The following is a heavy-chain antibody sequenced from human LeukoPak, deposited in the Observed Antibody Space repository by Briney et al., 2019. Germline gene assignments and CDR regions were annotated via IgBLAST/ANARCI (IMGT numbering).Heavy chain of an antibody. CDR2: IYYSGST. CDR1: GGSISSYY. D-gene: IGHD4/OR15-4a*01. V-gene: IGHV4-59*01. Sequence: SETLSLTCTVSGGSISSYYWSWIRQPPGKGLEWIGYIYYSGSTNYNPSLKSRVTISVDTSKNQFSLKLSSVTAADTAVYYCARDRSQRGCSGMDVWGQGTTVTVSS. CDR3: ARDRSQRGCSGMDV. J-gene: IGHJ6*02.